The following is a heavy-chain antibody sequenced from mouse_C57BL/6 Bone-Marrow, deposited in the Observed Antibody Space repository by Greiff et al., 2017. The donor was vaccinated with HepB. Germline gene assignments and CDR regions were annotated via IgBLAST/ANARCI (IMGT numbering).Heavy chain of an antibody. J-gene: IGHJ3*01. V-gene: IGHV1-81*01. D-gene: IGHD2-1*01. Sequence: LVESGAELARPGASVKLSCKASGYTFTSYGISWVKQRTGQGLEWIGEIYPRSGNNYYNEKFKGKATLTAEQSSSTAYMEVRSLTSEDSAVYFFAMIYYGNSAWFAYWGQGTLVTVSA. CDR3: AMIYYGNSAWFAY. CDR2: IYPRSGNN. CDR1: GYTFTSYG.